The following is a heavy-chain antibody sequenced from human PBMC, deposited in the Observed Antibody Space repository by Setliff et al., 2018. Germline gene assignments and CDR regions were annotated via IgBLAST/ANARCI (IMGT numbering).Heavy chain of an antibody. CDR2: IFHTGAA. J-gene: IGHJ3*02. CDR3: ARVTMIVHSRRAFEI. Sequence: SETLSLTCTVSGYSISSGHYWGWIRQSPGKGLDWIGSIFHTGAAYYNPSLESRFTISVDTSKNQFSLKLSSVTAADTAVYYCARVTMIVHSRRAFEIWGQGTMVTVS. D-gene: IGHD3-22*01. V-gene: IGHV4-38-2*02. CDR1: GYSISSGHY.